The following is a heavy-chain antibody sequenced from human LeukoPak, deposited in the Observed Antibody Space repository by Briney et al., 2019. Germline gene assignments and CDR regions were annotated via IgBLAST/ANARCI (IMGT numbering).Heavy chain of an antibody. Sequence: SVKVSCKASVRTFSSYAISWVRQAPGQGLEWMGGIIPIFGTANYAQKFQGRVTITADESTSTAYMELSSLRSEDTAVYYCAREFPINSGSRAYSTYYYYYYMDVWGKGTTVTISS. CDR3: AREFPINSGSRAYSTYYYYYYMDV. D-gene: IGHD1-26*01. J-gene: IGHJ6*03. CDR2: IIPIFGTA. CDR1: VRTFSSYA. V-gene: IGHV1-69*13.